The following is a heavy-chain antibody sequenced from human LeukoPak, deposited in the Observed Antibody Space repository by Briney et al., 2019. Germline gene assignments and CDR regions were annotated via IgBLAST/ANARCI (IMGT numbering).Heavy chain of an antibody. CDR3: AKAHYYYDSSGYYEEHYYFDY. J-gene: IGHJ4*02. CDR2: ISGGGGST. V-gene: IGHV3-23*01. CDR1: GFTFSSYA. D-gene: IGHD3-22*01. Sequence: PGGSLRLSCAASGFTFSSYAMSWVRQAPGKGVWWVSAISGGGGSTYEADSVRGGFIIARDNSNNALYLHMNSLRAEDTAVYYCAKAHYYYDSSGYYEEHYYFDYWGQGTLVTVSS.